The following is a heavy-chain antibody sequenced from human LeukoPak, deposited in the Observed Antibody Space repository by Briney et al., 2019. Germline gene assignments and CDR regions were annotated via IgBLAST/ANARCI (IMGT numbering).Heavy chain of an antibody. J-gene: IGHJ5*02. CDR1: GFTVSSNY. CDR3: ARGRAAVAVWGDWFVP. D-gene: IGHD6-19*01. Sequence: TGGSLRLSCAASGFTVSSNYMSWVRQAPGKGLEWVSVIYSGGSTYYADSVKGRFTISRDNSKNTLYLQMNSLRAEDTAVYYCARGRAAVAVWGDWFVPWGQGTLVTVSS. V-gene: IGHV3-66*01. CDR2: IYSGGST.